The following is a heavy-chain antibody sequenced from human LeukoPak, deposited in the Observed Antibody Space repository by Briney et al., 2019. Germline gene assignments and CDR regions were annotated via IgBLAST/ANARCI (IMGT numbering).Heavy chain of an antibody. CDR3: AKDRGYQLPRSLDY. V-gene: IGHV3-23*01. D-gene: IGHD2-2*01. CDR1: GFTFSNYA. J-gene: IGHJ4*02. CDR2: ICGGGEST. Sequence: HPGGSLRLSCAASGFTFSNYAINWVRQAPGKGLEWVSVICGGGESTYYAGSVKGRFTISRDNSKNTLYLQMNSLRAEDTAVYFCAKDRGYQLPRSLDYWGQGTLVTVSS.